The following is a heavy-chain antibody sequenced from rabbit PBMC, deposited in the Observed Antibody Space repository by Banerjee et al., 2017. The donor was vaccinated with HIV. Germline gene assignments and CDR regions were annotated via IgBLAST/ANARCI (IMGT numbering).Heavy chain of an antibody. CDR3: ARDAGYAGSNL. CDR2: IVPGSSST. D-gene: IGHD4-2*01. CDR1: GFTLSSYW. J-gene: IGHJ4*01. V-gene: IGHV1S45*01. Sequence: QEQLEESGGDLVKPEGSLTLTCKASGFTLSSYWICWVRQAPGKGLEWIACIVPGSSSTDYATWAKGRFTISKTSSTTVTLQMTSLTAADTATYFCARDAGYAGSNLWGPGTLVTVS.